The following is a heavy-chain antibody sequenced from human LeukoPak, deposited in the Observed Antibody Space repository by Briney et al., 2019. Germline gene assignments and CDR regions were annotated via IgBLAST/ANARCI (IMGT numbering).Heavy chain of an antibody. CDR2: ISGSDGST. CDR3: AKDLYGDYIIDY. J-gene: IGHJ4*02. Sequence: GGSLRLSCAASGFTFSSYAMSWVRQAPGKGLEWVSVISGSDGSTYYADSVKGRFTISRDNSKNTLYLQMNSLRAEDTAVYYCAKDLYGDYIIDYWGQGTLVTVSS. D-gene: IGHD4-17*01. CDR1: GFTFSSYA. V-gene: IGHV3-23*01.